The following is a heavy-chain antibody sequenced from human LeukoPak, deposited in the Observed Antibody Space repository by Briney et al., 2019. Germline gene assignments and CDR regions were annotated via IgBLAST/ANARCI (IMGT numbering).Heavy chain of an antibody. J-gene: IGHJ4*02. V-gene: IGHV3-23*01. CDR2: IGGGGYMT. Sequence: GGSLRLSCVASGLTFGNYGMNWVRQAPGKGLEWVSSIGGGGYMTYYADSVRGRFTISRDNSKNSMYLQMNSLRDEDTAVYYCARAKIRYFDRLLNPADYWGQGTLVTVSS. CDR1: GLTFGNYG. D-gene: IGHD3-9*01. CDR3: ARAKIRYFDRLLNPADY.